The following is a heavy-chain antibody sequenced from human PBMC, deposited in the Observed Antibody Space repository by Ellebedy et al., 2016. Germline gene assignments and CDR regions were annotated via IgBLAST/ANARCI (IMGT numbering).Heavy chain of an antibody. J-gene: IGHJ5*02. D-gene: IGHD3-22*01. CDR1: GGAISSSNYY. V-gene: IGHV4-39*01. Sequence: SETLSLTCTVSGGAISSSNYYWGWIRQPPGKGLEWIGSIYYSGSTYYNPSLKSRVTISVDTSKNQCSLKLNSVTAADTAVYYCAGGDIYYDSGDYYYENWFDPWGHGTLVTVSS. CDR2: IYYSGST. CDR3: AGGDIYYDSGDYYYENWFDP.